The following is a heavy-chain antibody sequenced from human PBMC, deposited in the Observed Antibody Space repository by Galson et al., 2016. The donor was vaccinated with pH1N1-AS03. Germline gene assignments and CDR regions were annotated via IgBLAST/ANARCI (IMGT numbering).Heavy chain of an antibody. CDR2: IDPNSGVT. V-gene: IGHV1-2*04. D-gene: IGHD2/OR15-2a*01. CDR3: ARDPRGPCTSTTCATAYYFGMDV. CDR1: GYTFTGFY. Sequence: SVKVSCKASGYTFTGFYVHWVRQAPGQGLEWMGWIDPNSGVTNYAQKFQAWVTMTRDTSSTTAYMEVSGLKSDDTAVYYCARDPRGPCTSTTCATAYYFGMDVWGQGTTFIVSS. J-gene: IGHJ6*02.